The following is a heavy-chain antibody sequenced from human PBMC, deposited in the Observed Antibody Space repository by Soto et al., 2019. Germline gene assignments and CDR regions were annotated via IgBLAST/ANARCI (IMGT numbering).Heavy chain of an antibody. CDR3: AKGIGLRFLEWLSGDC. CDR1: GFTFSDYA. D-gene: IGHD3-3*01. J-gene: IGHJ4*02. Sequence: EVQLLESGGSLVQPGGSLRLSCVASGFTFSDYAMSWVRQAPGKGLEWVSAITGSGATTYYADAVRGRFTISRDNSKNTLYLQMNSLRAEDTAIYYCAKGIGLRFLEWLSGDCWGQGTLVTVSS. CDR2: ITGSGATT. V-gene: IGHV3-23*01.